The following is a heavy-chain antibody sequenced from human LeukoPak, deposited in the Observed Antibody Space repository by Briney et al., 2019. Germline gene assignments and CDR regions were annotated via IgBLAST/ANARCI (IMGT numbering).Heavy chain of an antibody. CDR3: AKGRRGSFGVVIIRLSGLGYYYYMDV. V-gene: IGHV3-30*18. J-gene: IGHJ6*03. CDR2: ISHDGSNK. CDR1: GFPFSDYG. D-gene: IGHD3-3*01. Sequence: PGGSLRLSCAASGFPFSDYGMYWVRQAPGKGLEWLAVISHDGSNKYYADSVKGRITISRDNSKNTLYLQMNSLRAEDTAVYYCAKGRRGSFGVVIIRLSGLGYYYYMDVWGKGTTVTVSS.